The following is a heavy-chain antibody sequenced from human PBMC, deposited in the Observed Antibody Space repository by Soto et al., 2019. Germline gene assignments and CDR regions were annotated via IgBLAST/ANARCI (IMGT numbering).Heavy chain of an antibody. J-gene: IGHJ6*02. CDR1: GFTFSSYG. V-gene: IGHV3-33*01. CDR3: ARQLWLMASYYYYGMDV. Sequence: GGSLRLSCAASGFTFSSYGMHWVRQAPGKGLEWVAVIWYDGSNKYYADSVKGRFTISRDNSKNTLYLQMNSLRAEDTAVYYCARQLWLMASYYYYGMDVWGQGTTVTVSS. D-gene: IGHD3-10*01. CDR2: IWYDGSNK.